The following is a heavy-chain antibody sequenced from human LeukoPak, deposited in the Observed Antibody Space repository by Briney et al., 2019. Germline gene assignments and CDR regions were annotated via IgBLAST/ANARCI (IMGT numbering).Heavy chain of an antibody. CDR2: IYYSGST. V-gene: IGHV4-39*01. CDR1: GGSISSSSYY. Sequence: SETLSLTCTVSGGSISSSSYYWGWIRQPPGKGLEWIGSIYYSGSTYYNPSLKSRGTISVDTSKNQFSLKLSSVTAADTAVYYCASDRLRFFDWCYWGQGTLVTVSS. J-gene: IGHJ4*02. D-gene: IGHD3-9*01. CDR3: ASDRLRFFDWCY.